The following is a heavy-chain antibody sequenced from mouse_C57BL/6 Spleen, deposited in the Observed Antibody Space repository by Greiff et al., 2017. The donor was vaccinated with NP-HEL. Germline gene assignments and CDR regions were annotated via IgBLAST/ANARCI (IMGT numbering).Heavy chain of an antibody. V-gene: IGHV1-82*01. CDR2: IYPGDGDP. Sequence: QVQLQQSGPELVKPGASVKISCKASGYAFSSSWMNWVKQRPGKGLEWIGRIYPGDGDPNYNGKFKGKATLTADKSSSTAYMQLSSLTSEDSAVYFCARKDITTVVAPFDYWGQGTTLTVSS. CDR1: GYAFSSSW. J-gene: IGHJ2*01. CDR3: ARKDITTVVAPFDY. D-gene: IGHD1-1*01.